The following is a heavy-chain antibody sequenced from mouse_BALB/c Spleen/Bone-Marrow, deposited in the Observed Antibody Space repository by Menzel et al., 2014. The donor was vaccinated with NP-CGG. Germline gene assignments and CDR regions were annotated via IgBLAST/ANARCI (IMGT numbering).Heavy chain of an antibody. Sequence: EVQRVESGGGLVQPGGFLKLSCAASGFDFRTYWMSWVRQAPGKGLEWIGEINPDSKTKNYAPSLKDKFIISRDNAKNTLYLQMSKVRSEDTALYYCARMGHYGWLAYWGQGTLVTISA. CDR2: INPDSKTK. J-gene: IGHJ3*01. CDR1: GFDFRTYW. CDR3: ARMGHYGWLAY. V-gene: IGHV4-1*02. D-gene: IGHD1-1*01.